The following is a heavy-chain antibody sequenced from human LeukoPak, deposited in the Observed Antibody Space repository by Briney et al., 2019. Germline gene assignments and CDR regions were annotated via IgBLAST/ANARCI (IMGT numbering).Heavy chain of an antibody. CDR3: ARPTRSGWYVPFDY. CDR1: GGSISSNSYY. J-gene: IGHJ4*02. Sequence: PSETLSLTCTVSGGSISSNSYYWGWIRQPPGKGLEWIGSISYSGSTYYNPSLKSRVTISVDTSKNQFSLKLSSVTAADTAVYYCARPTRSGWYVPFDYWGQGILVTVSS. D-gene: IGHD6-19*01. CDR2: ISYSGST. V-gene: IGHV4-39*01.